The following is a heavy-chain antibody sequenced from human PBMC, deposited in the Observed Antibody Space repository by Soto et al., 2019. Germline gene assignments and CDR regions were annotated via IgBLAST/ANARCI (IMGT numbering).Heavy chain of an antibody. V-gene: IGHV1-2*02. CDR2: LNSNSGGT. Sequence: QLQLVQSGAEVNRPGASVRVSCKASGNTLTGHFLHWVRQARGQGLEWMGWLNSNSGGTKIAQKFQGRLAMTRDTSITTAYMELSRLRSDDTAVYYCATSPGWLGEGSGGLGVWGLGATVTVSS. CDR1: GNTLTGHF. D-gene: IGHD3-10*01. CDR3: ATSPGWLGEGSGGLGV. J-gene: IGHJ6*02.